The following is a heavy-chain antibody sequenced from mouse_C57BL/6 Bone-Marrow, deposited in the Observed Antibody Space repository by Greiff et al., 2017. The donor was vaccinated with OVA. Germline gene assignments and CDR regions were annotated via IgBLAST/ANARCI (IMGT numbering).Heavy chain of an antibody. CDR2: ISYDGSN. J-gene: IGHJ1*03. V-gene: IGHV3-6*01. Sequence: QSGPGLVKPSQSLSLTCSVTGYSITSGYYWNWIRQFPGNKLEWMGYISYDGSNNYNPSLKNRISITRDTSKNQFFLKLNSVTTEDTATYYCARDDGYLLWYFDVWGTGTTVTVSS. D-gene: IGHD2-3*01. CDR1: GYSITSGYY. CDR3: ARDDGYLLWYFDV.